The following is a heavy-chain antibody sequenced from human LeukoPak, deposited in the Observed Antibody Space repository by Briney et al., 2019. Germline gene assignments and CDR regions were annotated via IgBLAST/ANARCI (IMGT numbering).Heavy chain of an antibody. CDR1: GYTFASYG. J-gene: IGHJ4*02. CDR2: ISAYNGNT. Sequence: ASVEVSCKASGYTFASYGIRWVRQAPGPGLVWVGWISAYNGNTNYAQKLQGRVTMTTDTSTSTAYMELRRLRSDDTAVYYCARDQSGYPGCFDYWGQGALVTVSS. CDR3: ARDQSGYPGCFDY. D-gene: IGHD5-12*01. V-gene: IGHV1-18*01.